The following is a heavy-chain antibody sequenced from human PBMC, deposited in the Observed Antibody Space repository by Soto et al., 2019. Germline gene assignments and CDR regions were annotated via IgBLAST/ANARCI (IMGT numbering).Heavy chain of an antibody. CDR3: AGGWLQSNYFDS. J-gene: IGHJ4*01. Sequence: QVQLQESGPGLVKPSQTLSLTCTVSGGSLSSGGYYWSWIRKHPGKGLEWIGYIYYRGRTYYNPSLKSRVTISVDTSNHQCSLKLSSVTAADTAVYYCAGGWLQSNYFDSWCHGTLVAVSS. D-gene: IGHD3-16*01. CDR1: GGSLSSGGYY. CDR2: IYYRGRT. V-gene: IGHV4-31*03.